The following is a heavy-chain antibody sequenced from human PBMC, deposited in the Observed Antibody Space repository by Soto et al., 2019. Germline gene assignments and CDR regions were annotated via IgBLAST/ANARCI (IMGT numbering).Heavy chain of an antibody. D-gene: IGHD6-13*01. Sequence: GGSLRLSCAASGFTFSSYSMNWVRQAPGKGLERVSSISSSSSYIYYADSVKGRFTISRDNAKNSLYLQMNSLRAEDTAVYYCARDRGYSSSWRRYYYYGMDVWGQGTTVTSP. CDR2: ISSSSSYI. CDR1: GFTFSSYS. V-gene: IGHV3-21*01. CDR3: ARDRGYSSSWRRYYYYGMDV. J-gene: IGHJ6*02.